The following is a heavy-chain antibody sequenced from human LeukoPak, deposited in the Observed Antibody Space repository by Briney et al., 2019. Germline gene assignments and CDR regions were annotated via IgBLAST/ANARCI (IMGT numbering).Heavy chain of an antibody. CDR3: ARREGDSSGYYYAPFDY. Sequence: SETLSLTXTVSGGSISSSSYYWGWIRQPPGKGLEWLGSIYYSGSTYYNPSLKSRVTISVDTSKNQFSLKLSSVTAADTAVYYCARREGDSSGYYYAPFDYWGQGTLVTVSS. CDR1: GGSISSSSYY. J-gene: IGHJ4*02. V-gene: IGHV4-39*01. CDR2: IYYSGST. D-gene: IGHD3-22*01.